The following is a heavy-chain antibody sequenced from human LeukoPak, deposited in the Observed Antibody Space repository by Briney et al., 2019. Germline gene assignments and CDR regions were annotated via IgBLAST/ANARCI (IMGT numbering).Heavy chain of an antibody. CDR2: IYTSGST. Sequence: SQTLSLTCTVSGGSISSGSYYWRWLRQPAGTGLEWIGRIYTSGSTNYNPSLKSRVTISVDTSKNQFSLKLSSVTAADTAVYYCARDLGYCSSTSCYLNWFDPWGQGTLVTVSS. D-gene: IGHD2-2*01. V-gene: IGHV4-61*02. CDR3: ARDLGYCSSTSCYLNWFDP. J-gene: IGHJ5*02. CDR1: GGSISSGSYY.